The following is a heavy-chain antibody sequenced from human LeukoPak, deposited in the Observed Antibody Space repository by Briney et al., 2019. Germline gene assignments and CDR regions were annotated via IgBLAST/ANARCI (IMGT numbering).Heavy chain of an antibody. V-gene: IGHV1-18*01. CDR2: ISAYNGNT. D-gene: IGHD3-3*01. CDR3: ARDAVSLKDFWSGSYY. Sequence: ASVKVSCKASGYTFTSYGISWVRQAPGQGLEWMGWISAYNGNTNYAQKLQGRVTMTTDTSTSTAYMELRSLRSDDTAVYYCARDAVSLKDFWSGSYYWGQGTLVTVSS. CDR1: GYTFTSYG. J-gene: IGHJ4*02.